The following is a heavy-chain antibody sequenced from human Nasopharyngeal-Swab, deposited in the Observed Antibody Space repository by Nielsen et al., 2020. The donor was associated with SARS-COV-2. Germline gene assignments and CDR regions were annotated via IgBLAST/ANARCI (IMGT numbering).Heavy chain of an antibody. D-gene: IGHD3-10*01. CDR2: IIPIFGTA. V-gene: IGHV1-69*13. CDR1: GGTFSSYA. J-gene: IGHJ5*02. Sequence: SVKVSCKASGGTFSSYAISWVRQAPGQGLEWMGGIIPIFGTANYAQKFQGGVTITADESTSTAYMELSSLRSEDTAVYYCAREGITMLRFNWFDPWGQGTLVTVSS. CDR3: AREGITMLRFNWFDP.